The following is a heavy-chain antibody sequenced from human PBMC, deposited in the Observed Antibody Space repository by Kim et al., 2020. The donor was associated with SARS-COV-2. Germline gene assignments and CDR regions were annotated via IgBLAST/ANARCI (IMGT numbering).Heavy chain of an antibody. D-gene: IGHD2-2*01. V-gene: IGHV1-8*01. CDR3: ARGVKVPAAIWISYYYYYMDV. J-gene: IGHJ6*03. CDR1: GYTFTSYD. CDR2: MNPNSGNT. Sequence: ASVKVSCKASGYTFTSYDINCVRQATGQGLEWMGWMNPNSGNTGYAQKFQGRVTMTRNTSISTAYMELSSLRSEDTAVYYCARGVKVPAAIWISYYYYYMDVWGKGTTVTVSS.